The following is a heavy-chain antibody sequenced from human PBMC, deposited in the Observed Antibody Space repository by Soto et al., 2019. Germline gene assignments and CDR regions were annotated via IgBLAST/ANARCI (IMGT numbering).Heavy chain of an antibody. Sequence: QVQLQESGPGLVKPSETLSLTCTVSGGSVSSGSYYWSWIRQPPGKGLEWIGYIYYSGSTNYNPSLKSRVXXSVDTSKNQFSLKLSSVTAADTAVYYCARDLSLDIWGQGTMVTVSS. V-gene: IGHV4-61*01. CDR3: ARDLSLDI. CDR2: IYYSGST. D-gene: IGHD3-16*02. CDR1: GGSVSSGSYY. J-gene: IGHJ3*02.